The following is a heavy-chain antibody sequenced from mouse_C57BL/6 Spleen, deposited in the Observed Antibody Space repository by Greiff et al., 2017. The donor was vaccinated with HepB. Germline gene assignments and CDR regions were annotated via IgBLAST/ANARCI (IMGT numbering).Heavy chain of an antibody. CDR2: IDPSDSET. V-gene: IGHV1-52*01. Sequence: LMRPGSSVKLSCKASGYTFTSYWMHWVKQRPIQGLEWIGNIDPSDSETHYNQKFKDKATLTVDKSSSTAYMQLSSLTSEDSAVYYCARGGRGMDYWGQGTSVTVSS. D-gene: IGHD3-3*01. CDR3: ARGGRGMDY. J-gene: IGHJ4*01. CDR1: GYTFTSYW.